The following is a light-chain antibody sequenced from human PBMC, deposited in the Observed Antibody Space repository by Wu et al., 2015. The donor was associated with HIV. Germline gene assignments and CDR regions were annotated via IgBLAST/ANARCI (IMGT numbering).Light chain of an antibody. V-gene: IGKV1-9*01. CDR2: AAS. Sequence: IQLTQSPSSLSASIGDRVTITCRASQDISNFLAWYQQRPGKAPNLLIYAASTLQSGVPSRFSGSGSGTEFTLTISSLQPEDFATYYCQHLSTFPITFGQGTRLDIK. CDR3: QHLSTFPIT. CDR1: QDISNF. J-gene: IGKJ5*01.